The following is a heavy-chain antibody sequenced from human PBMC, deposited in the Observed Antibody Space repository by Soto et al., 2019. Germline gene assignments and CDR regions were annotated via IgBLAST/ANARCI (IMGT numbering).Heavy chain of an antibody. CDR2: ISSSSSYI. Sequence: EVQLVESGGGLVKPGGSLRLSCAASGFTFSSYSMNWVRQSPGKGLEWVSSISSSSSYIYYAYSVKVRFTISRDNAKNSLYLQMNSLIAEDTAVYYCARIQLVYDAFDIWGQGTMVTVSS. J-gene: IGHJ3*02. CDR1: GFTFSSYS. V-gene: IGHV3-21*01. CDR3: ARIQLVYDAFDI. D-gene: IGHD6-6*01.